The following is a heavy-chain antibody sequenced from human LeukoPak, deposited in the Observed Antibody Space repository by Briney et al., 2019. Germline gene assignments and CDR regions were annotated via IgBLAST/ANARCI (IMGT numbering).Heavy chain of an antibody. D-gene: IGHD3-22*01. CDR1: GFTFSSYD. Sequence: GGSLRLSCAASGFTFSSYDMHWVRQATGKGLEWVSAIGTAGDTYYPGSVKGRFTISRENAKNSLYLQMNSLRAGDTAVYYCARAYYYYDSSGYRGYFDLWGRGTLVTVSS. CDR3: ARAYYYYDSSGYRGYFDL. CDR2: IGTAGDT. V-gene: IGHV3-13*01. J-gene: IGHJ2*01.